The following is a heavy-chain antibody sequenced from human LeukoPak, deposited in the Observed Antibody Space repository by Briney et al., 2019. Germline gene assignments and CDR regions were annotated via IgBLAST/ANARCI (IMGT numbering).Heavy chain of an antibody. CDR3: AGGGVTTPTPYYYYYGMDV. D-gene: IGHD3-16*01. CDR1: GFPFSSYW. Sequence: GGSLRLSCVASGFPFSSYWMHWVRQAPGKGLEWVSRINSDGTTTVYADSVRGRFTISRDNAKNTLYLQMNSLRAEDTAVYYCAGGGVTTPTPYYYYYGMDVWGQGTTVTVSS. CDR2: INSDGTTT. V-gene: IGHV3-74*01. J-gene: IGHJ6*02.